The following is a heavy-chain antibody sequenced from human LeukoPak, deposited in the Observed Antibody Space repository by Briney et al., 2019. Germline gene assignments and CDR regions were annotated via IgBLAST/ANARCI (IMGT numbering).Heavy chain of an antibody. J-gene: IGHJ4*02. Sequence: SETLSLTCTVSGGSISSYYWSWIRQPAGKGLEWIGRIYTSGSTNYNPSLKSRVTMSVDTSKNQFSLKLSSVTAADTAVYYCARDGLYYDFWSGYYRSYYFDYWGQGTLVTVSS. CDR2: IYTSGST. D-gene: IGHD3-3*01. CDR1: GGSISSYY. CDR3: ARDGLYYDFWSGYYRSYYFDY. V-gene: IGHV4-4*07.